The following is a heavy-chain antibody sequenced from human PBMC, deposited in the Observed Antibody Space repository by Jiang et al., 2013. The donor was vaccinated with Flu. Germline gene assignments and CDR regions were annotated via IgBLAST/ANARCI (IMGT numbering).Heavy chain of an antibody. CDR2: IYSGGTT. CDR1: GFIVTSKY. V-gene: IGHV3-53*04. Sequence: VQLVESGGGLVQPGGSLRLSCAASGFIVTSKYMSWVRQAPGKGLEWVSIIYSGGTTYYADSVKGRFTISRHNSQNTLYLQMNSLRPEDTAVYYCARLGGXVQDYFDHWGQGTLVTVSS. CDR3: ARLGGXVQDYFDH. J-gene: IGHJ4*02. D-gene: IGHD3-16*01.